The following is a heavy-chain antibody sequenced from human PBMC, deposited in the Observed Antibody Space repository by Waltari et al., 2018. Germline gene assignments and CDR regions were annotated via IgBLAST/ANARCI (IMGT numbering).Heavy chain of an antibody. Sequence: EVQLVESGGGLFQPGGSLRLSCVVSGINFSNYWMNWVRQAPGKGLEWVANIKPDGSEKYYVDSVKGRLTISRDNAKNSLFLQMNSLSVDDTGVYYCAINQYWGQGTLVAVSS. CDR3: AINQY. CDR1: GINFSNYW. J-gene: IGHJ4*02. CDR2: IKPDGSEK. V-gene: IGHV3-7*01.